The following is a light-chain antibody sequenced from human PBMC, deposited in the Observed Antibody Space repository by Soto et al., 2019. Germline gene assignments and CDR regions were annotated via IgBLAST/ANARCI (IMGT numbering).Light chain of an antibody. CDR3: QQYNSYS. CDR1: QSISNW. CDR2: HAS. Sequence: DIQMTQSPSTLPASVGDRVTILCRASQSISNWLAWYQQKPVTATKVLIYHASNLQSGVPSRFSGSGSGTEFTLTISSLQPDDFATYYCQQYNSYSFGQGTKVDI. J-gene: IGKJ1*01. V-gene: IGKV1-5*02.